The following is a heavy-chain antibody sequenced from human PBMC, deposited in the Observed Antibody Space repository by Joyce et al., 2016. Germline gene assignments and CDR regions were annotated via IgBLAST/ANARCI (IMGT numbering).Heavy chain of an antibody. CDR1: GFTFSSYS. J-gene: IGHJ3*02. D-gene: IGHD4-17*01. CDR2: SSRSSSTI. CDR3: AKADYGDKIDAFDI. V-gene: IGHV3-48*01. Sequence: EVQLVESGGGLVQPGGSLRLSCAASGFTFSSYSMNWVRQAPGKGLEWVSYSSRSSSTIYYAASVKGRFTISRDNAKNSLYLQMNSLRAEDTAVYYCAKADYGDKIDAFDIWGQGTMVTVSS.